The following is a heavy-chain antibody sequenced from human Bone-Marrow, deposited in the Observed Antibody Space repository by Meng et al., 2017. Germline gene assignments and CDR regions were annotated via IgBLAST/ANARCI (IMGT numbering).Heavy chain of an antibody. Sequence: QLQLQESGSGLVKPSQTLSLTCAVSGGSISSGGFSWSWIRRPPGKGLEWIGYIYHSGCTYYNPSLKSRVTISLDRSKNQFSLKLSSVTAADTAVYYCARGRYYYGSGSHFDYWGQGTLVTVSS. V-gene: IGHV4-30-2*01. D-gene: IGHD3-10*01. CDR3: ARGRYYYGSGSHFDY. J-gene: IGHJ4*02. CDR1: GGSISSGGFS. CDR2: IYHSGCT.